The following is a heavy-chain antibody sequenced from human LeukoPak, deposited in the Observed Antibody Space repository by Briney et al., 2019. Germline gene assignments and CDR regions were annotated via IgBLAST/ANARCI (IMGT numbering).Heavy chain of an antibody. CDR3: ARSLRQLARLPTY. CDR2: INHSGST. J-gene: IGHJ4*02. CDR1: GGSFSGYY. D-gene: IGHD6-6*01. V-gene: IGHV4-34*01. Sequence: KTSETLSLTCAVYGGSFSGYYWSWIRQPPGKGLEWIGEINHSGSTNYNPSLKSRVTISVDTSKNQFSLKLSSVTAADTAVYYCARSLRQLARLPTYWGQGTLVTVSS.